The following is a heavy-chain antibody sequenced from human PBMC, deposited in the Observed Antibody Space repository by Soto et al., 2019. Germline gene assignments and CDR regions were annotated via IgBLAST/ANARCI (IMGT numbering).Heavy chain of an antibody. J-gene: IGHJ6*02. Sequence: SVKVSCKASGGTFSSYAISWVRQAPGQGLEWMGGIIPIFGTANYAQKFQGRVTITADESTSTAYMELSSLRSEDTAVYYCARDGYGSGSYYKAPQIYGMDVWGQGTTVTVSS. CDR3: ARDGYGSGSYYKAPQIYGMDV. CDR2: IIPIFGTA. D-gene: IGHD3-10*01. V-gene: IGHV1-69*13. CDR1: GGTFSSYA.